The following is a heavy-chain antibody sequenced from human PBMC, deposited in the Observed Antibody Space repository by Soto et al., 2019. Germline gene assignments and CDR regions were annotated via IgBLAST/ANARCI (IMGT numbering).Heavy chain of an antibody. V-gene: IGHV3-48*01. D-gene: IGHD5-12*01. Sequence: GGSLRLSCAASGFTFSSYSMNWVRQAPGKGLEWVSYISSSSSTIYYADSVKGRFTISRDNAKNSLYLQMNSLRAEDTAVYYYARAVYSGYDLGYYYYYMDVWGKGTTVTVSS. CDR1: GFTFSSYS. J-gene: IGHJ6*03. CDR3: ARAVYSGYDLGYYYYYMDV. CDR2: ISSSSSTI.